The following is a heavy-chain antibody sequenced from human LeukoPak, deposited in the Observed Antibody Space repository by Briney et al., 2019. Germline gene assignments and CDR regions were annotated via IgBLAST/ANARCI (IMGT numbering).Heavy chain of an antibody. V-gene: IGHV3-23*01. CDR1: EFTFSSYA. D-gene: IGHD3-22*01. Sequence: GGSLRLSCAASEFTFSSYAMSWVRQAPGKRLEWVSAISGSGGTTYYADSVKGRFTISRDNSKNTLYLKMNSLRAEDTAVYYCARRSVAYPYDSSGYSPVYYFDYWGQGTLVTVSS. J-gene: IGHJ4*02. CDR2: ISGSGGTT. CDR3: ARRSVAYPYDSSGYSPVYYFDY.